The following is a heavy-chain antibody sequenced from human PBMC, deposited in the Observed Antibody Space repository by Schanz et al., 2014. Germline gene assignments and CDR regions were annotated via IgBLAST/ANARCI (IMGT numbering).Heavy chain of an antibody. Sequence: QVPLVQSGAEVKKPGSSVKVSCKASGGTFRSYTVSWVRQAPGQGLEWMGRITPTLGKVDYAQKFQGRVTITADISTSTAYMELISLTSEDTAVYYCASDFWSGYSHYYYGLDVWGQGTTVTVSS. CDR1: GGTFRSYT. V-gene: IGHV1-69*08. J-gene: IGHJ6*02. CDR3: ASDFWSGYSHYYYGLDV. D-gene: IGHD3-3*01. CDR2: ITPTLGKV.